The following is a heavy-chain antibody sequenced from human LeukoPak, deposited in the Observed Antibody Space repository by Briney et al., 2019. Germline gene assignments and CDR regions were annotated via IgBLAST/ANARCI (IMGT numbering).Heavy chain of an antibody. CDR2: ISSSSSYI. V-gene: IGHV3-21*01. D-gene: IGHD3-10*01. J-gene: IGHJ6*02. CDR1: GFTFSSYS. CDR3: ARVRAPWFGEFLPYYYYYGMDV. Sequence: AGGSLRLSRAASGFTFSSYSMNWVRQAPGKGLEWVSSISSSSSYIYYADSVKGRFTISRDNAKNSLYLQMNSLRAEDTAVYYCARVRAPWFGEFLPYYYYYGMDVWGQGTTVTVSS.